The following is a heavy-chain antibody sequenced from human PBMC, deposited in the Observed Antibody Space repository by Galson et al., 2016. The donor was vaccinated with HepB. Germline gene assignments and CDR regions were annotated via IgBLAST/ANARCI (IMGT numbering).Heavy chain of an antibody. CDR2: ISAYNRNT. J-gene: IGHJ3*02. CDR3: ARPLNYDDSSGYTFDI. Sequence: SVKVSCKASGYSFTSYGIGWVRQAPGQGLEWMGWISAYNRNTKYAQKFQGRVTMTTDKSTSTAYMELRSLRYDDTAVYYCARPLNYDDSSGYTFDIWGQGTMVTVSS. CDR1: GYSFTSYG. V-gene: IGHV1-18*01. D-gene: IGHD3-22*01.